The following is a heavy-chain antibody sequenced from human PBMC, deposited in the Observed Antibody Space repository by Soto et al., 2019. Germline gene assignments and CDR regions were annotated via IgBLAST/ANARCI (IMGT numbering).Heavy chain of an antibody. D-gene: IGHD3-9*01. Sequence: SSVKVSCKASGYTFTSYGISWVRQAPGQGLEWMGWISAYNGNTNYAQKLQGRVTMTTDTSTSTAYMELRSLRSDDTAVYYCARAAYYVILTGYSPMPFFDYWDQGTLVTVSS. CDR1: GYTFTSYG. CDR3: ARAAYYVILTGYSPMPFFDY. V-gene: IGHV1-18*04. J-gene: IGHJ4*02. CDR2: ISAYNGNT.